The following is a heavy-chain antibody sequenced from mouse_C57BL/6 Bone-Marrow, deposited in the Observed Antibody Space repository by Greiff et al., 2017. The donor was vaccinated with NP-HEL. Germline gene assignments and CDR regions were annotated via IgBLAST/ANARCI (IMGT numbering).Heavy chain of an antibody. J-gene: IGHJ1*03. CDR2: IYPGSGST. Sequence: QVQLQQPGAELVKPGASVKMSCKASGYTFTSYWITWVKQRPGQGLEWIGDIYPGSGSTNCNEKFKSKATLTVDTSSSTAYMQLSSLTSEDSAVYYCAGYDYDAWYFDVWGTGTTVTVSS. CDR3: AGYDYDAWYFDV. V-gene: IGHV1-55*01. D-gene: IGHD2-4*01. CDR1: GYTFTSYW.